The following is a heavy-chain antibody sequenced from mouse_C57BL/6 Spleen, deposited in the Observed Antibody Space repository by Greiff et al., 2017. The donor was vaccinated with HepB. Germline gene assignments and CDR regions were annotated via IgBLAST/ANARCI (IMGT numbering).Heavy chain of an antibody. J-gene: IGHJ1*03. CDR2: INYDGSST. Sequence: DVMLVESEGGLVQPGSSMKLSCTASGFTFSDYYMAWVRQVPEKGLEWVANINYDGSSTYYLDSLKSRFIISRDNAKNILYLQMSSLKSEDTATYYCARDPHGDWYFDVWGTGTTVTVSS. V-gene: IGHV5-16*01. CDR1: GFTFSDYY. CDR3: ARDPHGDWYFDV. D-gene: IGHD1-1*02.